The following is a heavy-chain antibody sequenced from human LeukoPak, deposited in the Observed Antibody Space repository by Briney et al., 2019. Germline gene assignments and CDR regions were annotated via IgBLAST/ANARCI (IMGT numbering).Heavy chain of an antibody. CDR1: GYSFSPYW. CDR2: IYPTDSDT. D-gene: IGHD2-8*01. CDR3: ARQDRMALYYFDY. V-gene: IGHV5-51*01. J-gene: IGHJ4*02. Sequence: GESLKISCKGSGYSFSPYWIAWVREMPGKGLEWMGFIYPTDSDTRYSPSFQGQVTISADKSISTAYLQWSSLKASNTAMYYCARQDRMALYYFDYWGQGTLVTVSS.